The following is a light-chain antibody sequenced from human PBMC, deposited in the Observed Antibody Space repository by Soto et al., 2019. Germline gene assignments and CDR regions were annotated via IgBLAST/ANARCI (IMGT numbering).Light chain of an antibody. CDR1: QSVLYSSNNKNY. CDR3: QQYYSTPRGT. V-gene: IGKV4-1*01. J-gene: IGKJ1*01. CDR2: WAS. Sequence: DIVLTQSPDSLAVSLGERATINCKSSQSVLYSSNNKNYLAWYQQKPGQPPKLLIYWASTRESGVPDRFSGSGSGTDFTLTISSLQDEDVAVYYCQQYYSTPRGTFGQGTKVEIK.